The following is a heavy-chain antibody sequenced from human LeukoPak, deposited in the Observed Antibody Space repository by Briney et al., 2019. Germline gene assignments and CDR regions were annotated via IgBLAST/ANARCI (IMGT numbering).Heavy chain of an antibody. CDR1: GGSIDSNS. D-gene: IGHD6-13*01. CDR3: ARRSSSWKNWFDP. V-gene: IGHV4-59*07. CDR2: IYYSGTT. Sequence: PSDTLSLTCTVSGGSIDSNSWTWIRQPPGKGLEWIGYIYYSGTTNYNPSLKSRVTMSVDMSKNQFSLKLSSVTAADTAVYYCARRSSSWKNWFDPWGQGTLVTVSS. J-gene: IGHJ5*02.